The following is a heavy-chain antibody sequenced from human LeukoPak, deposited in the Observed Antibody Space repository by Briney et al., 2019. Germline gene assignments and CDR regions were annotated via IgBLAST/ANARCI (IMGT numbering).Heavy chain of an antibody. CDR3: ARAVDYGSGSYYGDY. V-gene: IGHV1-24*01. D-gene: IGHD3-10*01. Sequence: ASVKVSCKVSGYTLTELSMHWVRQAPGKGLEWMGGFDPEDGETIYAQKFQGRVTITADKSTSTAYMELSSLRSEDTAVYYCARAVDYGSGSYYGDYWGQGTLVTVSS. CDR1: GYTLTELS. J-gene: IGHJ4*02. CDR2: FDPEDGET.